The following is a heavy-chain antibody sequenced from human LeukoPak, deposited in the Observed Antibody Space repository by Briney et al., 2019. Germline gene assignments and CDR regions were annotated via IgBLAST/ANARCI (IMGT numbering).Heavy chain of an antibody. V-gene: IGHV3-11*01. CDR1: GFIFSDYH. CDR3: AKLAGDWQQLPY. J-gene: IGHJ4*02. D-gene: IGHD6-13*01. CDR2: ISPGGDAV. Sequence: GGSLRLSCAASGFIFSDYHMSWIRQASGKGLEWVAYISPGGDAVYFADSVRGRFTISRDNSRNTLYLQMNSLGAEDTAIFYCAKLAGDWQQLPYWGQGTLVTVSS.